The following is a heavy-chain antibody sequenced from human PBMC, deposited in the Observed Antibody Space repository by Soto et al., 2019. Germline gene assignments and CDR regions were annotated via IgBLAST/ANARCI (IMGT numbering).Heavy chain of an antibody. CDR1: GFSLSNSKMG. D-gene: IGHD2-2*01. Sequence: QVTLKESGPVLVKPTETLTLTCTVSGFSLSNSKMGVSWIRQPPGKALEWLAHIFSNDDKSYCTSLKSRLTISKDTSKSQAVLTMTNMDPVDTATYYCARADYYCVTSSCDWFDPWGQGTLVTVSS. J-gene: IGHJ5*02. CDR3: ARADYYCVTSSCDWFDP. CDR2: IFSNDDK. V-gene: IGHV2-26*01.